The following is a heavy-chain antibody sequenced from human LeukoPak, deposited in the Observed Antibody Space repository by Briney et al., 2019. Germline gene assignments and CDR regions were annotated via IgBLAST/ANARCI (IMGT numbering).Heavy chain of an antibody. CDR2: IKSKTDGGTT. CDR3: TTEVGWNYHLYYFDY. D-gene: IGHD1-7*01. J-gene: IGHJ4*02. CDR1: GFTFTSYW. Sequence: AGGSLRLSCAASGFTFTSYWMSWVRQAPGKGLEWVGRIKSKTDGGTTDYAAPVKGRFTISRDDSKNTLYLQMNSLKTEDTAVYYCTTEVGWNYHLYYFDYWGQGTLVTVSS. V-gene: IGHV3-15*01.